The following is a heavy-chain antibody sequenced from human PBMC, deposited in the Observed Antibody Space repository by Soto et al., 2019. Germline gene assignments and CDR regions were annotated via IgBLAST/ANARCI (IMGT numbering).Heavy chain of an antibody. CDR3: ARNLPLQYYGMDV. CDR2: IYNSGNT. V-gene: IGHV4-31*03. CDR1: GGSINSGGYY. Sequence: PXETLALPCTVSGGSINSGGYYWSWIRQHPGKGLEWIGYIYNSGNTYYNPSLKSRVTMSIDTSESQFSLNLSSVTAADTAVYYCARNLPLQYYGMDVWGQGTTVTVSS. J-gene: IGHJ6*02.